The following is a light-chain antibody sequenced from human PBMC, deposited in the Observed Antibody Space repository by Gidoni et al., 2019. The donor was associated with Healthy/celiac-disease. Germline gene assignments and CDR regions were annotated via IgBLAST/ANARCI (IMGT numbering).Light chain of an antibody. CDR1: KLGDKY. CDR2: QDS. V-gene: IGLV3-1*01. CDR3: QAWDSSTVV. Sequence: SYELTQPPSVSVSPGQPASITCSGDKLGDKYACWYQQKPGQSPVLVIYQDSKRPSGIPERFSGSNSGNTATLTISGTQAMDEADYYCQAWDSSTVVFGGWTKLTVL. J-gene: IGLJ2*01.